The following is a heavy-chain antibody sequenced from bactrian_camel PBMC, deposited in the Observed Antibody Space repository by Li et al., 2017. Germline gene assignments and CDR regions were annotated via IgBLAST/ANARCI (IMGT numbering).Heavy chain of an antibody. D-gene: IGHD8*01. CDR1: DNSYNRYT. Sequence: VELVESGGGSVQAGGSLTLSCGASDNSYNRYTMGWFRQAPGKEREAVARIYTGGSSAEYADSVKGRFTISRDSHKNALYLQLNSLKSEDTAMYHCANWLAPYGDNWDDTYWGQGTQVTVS. J-gene: IGHJ4*01. CDR3: ANWLAPYGDNWDDTY. CDR2: IYTGGSSA. V-gene: IGHV3S54*01.